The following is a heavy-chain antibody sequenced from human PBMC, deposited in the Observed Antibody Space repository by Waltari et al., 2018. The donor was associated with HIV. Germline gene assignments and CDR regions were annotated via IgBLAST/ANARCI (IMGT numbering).Heavy chain of an antibody. CDR2: ARDTADSYFT. J-gene: IGHJ5*02. D-gene: IGHD3-16*01. CDR1: GFAFSDHH. Sequence: EVQLVESGGGLVQPGGSLRLSCAASGFAFSDHHMDWVRQAPGKGRGWVGRARDTADSYFTQYAASVKGRFTISRDDSKNSLFLEMSNMRSEDTAVYYCYRFGGDLWGQGTLVTVSS. CDR3: YRFGGDL. V-gene: IGHV3-72*01.